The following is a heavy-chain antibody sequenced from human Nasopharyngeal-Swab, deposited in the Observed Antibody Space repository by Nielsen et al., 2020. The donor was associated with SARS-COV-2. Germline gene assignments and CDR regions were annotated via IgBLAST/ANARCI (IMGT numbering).Heavy chain of an antibody. CDR3: ARDRITMVRGVIIKGGFDY. Sequence: LRPSCTVSGGSISSGDYYWSWIRQPPGKGLEWIGYIYYSGSTYYNSSLKSRVTISVDTSKNQFSLKLSSVTAADTAVYYCARDRITMVRGVIIKGGFDYWGQGTLVTVSS. CDR1: GGSISSGDYY. CDR2: IYYSGST. V-gene: IGHV4-30-4*01. D-gene: IGHD3-10*01. J-gene: IGHJ4*02.